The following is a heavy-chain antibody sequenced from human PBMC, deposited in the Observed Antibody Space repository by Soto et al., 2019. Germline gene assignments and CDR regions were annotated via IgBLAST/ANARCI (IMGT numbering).Heavy chain of an antibody. CDR1: GFTFSLAW. Sequence: EEQLVESGGGLVKPGGSLRLSCAGSGFTFSLAWMNWGRQAPGKGREWVGRIKSEGSGGTTDYAAPVKGRFTISRDDSINTLYLQMNNLKTEDTAVYYCTHSWTYCSDKSVWGQGTMVTVSS. V-gene: IGHV3-15*07. CDR2: IKSEGSGGTT. D-gene: IGHD3-22*01. CDR3: THSWTYCSDKSV. J-gene: IGHJ3*01.